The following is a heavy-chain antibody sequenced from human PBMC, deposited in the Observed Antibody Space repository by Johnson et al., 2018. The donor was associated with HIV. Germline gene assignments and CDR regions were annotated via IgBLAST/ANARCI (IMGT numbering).Heavy chain of an antibody. J-gene: IGHJ3*02. D-gene: IGHD6-13*01. CDR2: ISWSGITI. CDR1: GFSFNNYY. V-gene: IGHV3-11*04. Sequence: QVQLVESGGGLVKPGGSLRLSCAASGFSFNNYYMSWIRQAPGKGLEWISYISWSGITIYHADSVKGRFTISRDNAKNSLYLQMNSLRAEDTAVYYCARIRAAAVLDGFDIWGQGTIVSVSS. CDR3: ARIRAAAVLDGFDI.